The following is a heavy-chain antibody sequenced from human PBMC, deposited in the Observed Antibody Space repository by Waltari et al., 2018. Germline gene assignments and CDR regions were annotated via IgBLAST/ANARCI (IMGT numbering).Heavy chain of an antibody. J-gene: IGHJ4*02. CDR3: ARHGTRITMTSSFHY. CDR1: GYSISSGYY. CDR2: IYHSGST. Sequence: VQLQESGPGLVTPSETLSLTCVVSGYSISSGYYWGWIRQPPGKGLERIGSIYHSGSTYYNPSLKSRVTMSIDTSRNQFSLKLTSVTAADTAVYYCARHGTRITMTSSFHYWGQGTLVTVSS. D-gene: IGHD3-3*01. V-gene: IGHV4-38-2*01.